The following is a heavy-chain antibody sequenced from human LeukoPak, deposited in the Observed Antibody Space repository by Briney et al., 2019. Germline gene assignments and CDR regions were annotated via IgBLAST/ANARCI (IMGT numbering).Heavy chain of an antibody. Sequence: GGFLRLSCAASGFTFSSYAMSWVRQAAGKGLEWVSSISSSGGSTYYADSVKGRFTISRDYSKNTLYLQMNSLRAEDTAVYYCAKDLYTYGTTPLDYWGQGTLVTVSS. D-gene: IGHD5-18*01. CDR2: ISSSGGST. V-gene: IGHV3-23*01. CDR1: GFTFSSYA. J-gene: IGHJ4*02. CDR3: AKDLYTYGTTPLDY.